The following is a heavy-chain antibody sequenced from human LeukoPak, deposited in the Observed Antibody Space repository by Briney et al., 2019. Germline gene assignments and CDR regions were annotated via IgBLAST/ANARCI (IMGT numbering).Heavy chain of an antibody. CDR3: AKVNDFWSGYYTLYFDY. CDR1: GFTFSSYA. D-gene: IGHD3-3*01. CDR2: ISGSGGST. V-gene: IGHV3-23*01. Sequence: GGSLRLSCATSGFTFSSYAMSWVRQAPGKGLEWVSAISGSGGSTYYADSVKGRFTISRDNSKNTLYLQMNSLRAEDTAVYYCAKVNDFWSGYYTLYFDYWGQGTLVTVSS. J-gene: IGHJ4*02.